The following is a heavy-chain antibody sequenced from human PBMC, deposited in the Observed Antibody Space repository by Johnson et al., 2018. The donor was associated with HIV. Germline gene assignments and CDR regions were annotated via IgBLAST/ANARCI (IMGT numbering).Heavy chain of an antibody. CDR1: GFTFDEYG. CDR2: INWNGGST. D-gene: IGHD6-13*01. J-gene: IGHJ3*02. V-gene: IGHV3-20*04. Sequence: VQLVESGGGVVRPGGSLRLSCEVSGFTFDEYGMSWVRQAPGKGLEWVSGINWNGGSTGYADSVKGRFTISRDNARNFLYLQMNSVRAEDTAVYYCARESVALVAFDIWGQGTMVTVSS. CDR3: ARESVALVAFDI.